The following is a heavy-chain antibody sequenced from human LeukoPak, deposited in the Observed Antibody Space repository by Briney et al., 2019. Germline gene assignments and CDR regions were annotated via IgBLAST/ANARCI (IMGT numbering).Heavy chain of an antibody. CDR3: ARQQQLLDY. D-gene: IGHD6-13*01. V-gene: IGHV1-2*02. CDR1: GYSFTSFW. CDR2: FNPDSGGT. J-gene: IGHJ4*02. Sequence: GESLKISCKASGYSFTSFWIGWVRQAPGQGLEWMGWFNPDSGGTHYAQKFQGRVTMTRDTSISTAYMELNRLRSDDTAVYYCARQQQLLDYWGQGTLVTVSS.